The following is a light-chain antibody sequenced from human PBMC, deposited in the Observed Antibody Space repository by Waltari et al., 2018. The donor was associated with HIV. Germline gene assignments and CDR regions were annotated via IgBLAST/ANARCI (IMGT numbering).Light chain of an antibody. CDR1: QAISNS. Sequence: DIQMTQSPSSLSASVGHRVTITCRASQAISNSLAWYQQKPGKVPQLLIYAASTLQSGVPSRFSGFGSGTNFTLAITSVRPGDVATYFCQNYNNVPRTFGQGTKVEIK. CDR2: AAS. J-gene: IGKJ1*01. V-gene: IGKV1-27*01. CDR3: QNYNNVPRT.